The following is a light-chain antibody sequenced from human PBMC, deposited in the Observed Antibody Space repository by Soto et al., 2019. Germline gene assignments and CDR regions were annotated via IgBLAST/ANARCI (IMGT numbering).Light chain of an antibody. CDR2: EVT. V-gene: IGLV2-8*01. CDR1: SSDVGGYNY. J-gene: IGLJ3*02. CDR3: SSHAGINNVV. Sequence: QSVLTQPPSASGSPGQSVTISCTGTSSDVGGYNYVSWYQQHPGKAPKLMIYEVTKRPSGVPDRFSGSKSGNTASLTVSGLLAEYEADYYFSSHAGINNVVFGGGTKLTVL.